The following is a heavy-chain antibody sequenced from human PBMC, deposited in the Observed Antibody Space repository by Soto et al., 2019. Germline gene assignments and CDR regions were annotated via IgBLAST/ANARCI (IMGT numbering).Heavy chain of an antibody. V-gene: IGHV3-23*01. CDR2: ISGSGGST. CDR3: AKDGPDDSSGPYPNDAFDV. Sequence: EVQLLESGGGLVQPGGSLRVSCAASGFTFSSTAMSWVRQAPGKGLEWVSAISGSGGSTYYADSVRGGFTISRDNSKSTLNLQLKSLGAEDTSIYYCAKDGPDDSSGPYPNDAFDVWGQGTMVTVSS. D-gene: IGHD3-22*01. CDR1: GFTFSSTA. J-gene: IGHJ3*01.